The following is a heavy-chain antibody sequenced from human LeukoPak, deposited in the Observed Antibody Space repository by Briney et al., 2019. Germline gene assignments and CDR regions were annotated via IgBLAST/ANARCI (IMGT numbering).Heavy chain of an antibody. D-gene: IGHD3-10*01. CDR1: GGSISSRSYY. V-gene: IGHV4-39*01. CDR3: ARVDYNSASYDY. CDR2: IYYSGST. Sequence: SETLSLTCTVSGGSISSRSYYWGWIRQPPGKGLEWIGSIYYSGSTYYNPSLKSRVTISVDTSKNQFSLKLSSVTAADTAVYYCARVDYNSASYDYWGQGTLVTVSS. J-gene: IGHJ4*02.